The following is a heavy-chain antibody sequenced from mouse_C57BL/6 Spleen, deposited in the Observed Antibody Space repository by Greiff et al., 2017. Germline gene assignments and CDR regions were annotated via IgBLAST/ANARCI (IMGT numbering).Heavy chain of an antibody. CDR2: IFPGSGST. Sequence: QVQLKESGPELVKPGASVKISCKASGYTFTDYYINWVKQRPGQGLEWIGWIFPGSGSTYYNEKFQGKATLTVDKSSSTAYMLLSSLTSEDSAVYFCARSGGSSSWFADWGQGTLVTVSA. J-gene: IGHJ3*01. CDR1: GYTFTDYY. D-gene: IGHD1-1*01. CDR3: ARSGGSSSWFAD. V-gene: IGHV1-75*01.